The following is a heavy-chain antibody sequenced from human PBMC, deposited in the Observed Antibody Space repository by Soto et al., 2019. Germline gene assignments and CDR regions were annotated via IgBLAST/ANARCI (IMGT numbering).Heavy chain of an antibody. V-gene: IGHV4-30-2*01. CDR1: GGSISSGGYS. CDR2: IYHSGST. J-gene: IGHJ5*02. Sequence: SETLSLTCAVSGGSISSGGYSWSWIRQPPGKGLEWIGYIYHSGSTYYNPSLKSRVTISVDRSKNQFSLKLSSVTAADTAVYYCARRLRYFDWLLSRKASGNWFDPWGQGTLVTVSS. D-gene: IGHD3-9*01. CDR3: ARRLRYFDWLLSRKASGNWFDP.